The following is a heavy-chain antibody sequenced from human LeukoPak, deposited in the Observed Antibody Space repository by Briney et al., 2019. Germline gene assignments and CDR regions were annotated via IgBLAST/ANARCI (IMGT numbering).Heavy chain of an antibody. CDR2: IYYSGST. V-gene: IGHV4-39*07. Sequence: SETLSLTCTVSGGSISSSSYYWGWIRQPPGKGLEWIGSIYYSGSTYYNPSLKSRVTISVDTSKNQFSLKLSSVTAADTAVYYCAKDLSPTGLWFGALPIHYMDVWGKGTTVTVSS. CDR1: GGSISSSSYY. J-gene: IGHJ6*03. D-gene: IGHD3-10*01. CDR3: AKDLSPTGLWFGALPIHYMDV.